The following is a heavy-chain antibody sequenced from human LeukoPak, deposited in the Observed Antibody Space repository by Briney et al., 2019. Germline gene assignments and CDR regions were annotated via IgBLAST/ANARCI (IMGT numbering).Heavy chain of an antibody. J-gene: IGHJ6*02. CDR3: ARDGKAVAGAIYYYYGVDV. Sequence: GGSLRLSCAASGFAVSSNYMSWVRQAPGKGLEWVSVIYSGGSTYYADSVKGRFTISRDNSKNTLYLQMNSLRAEDTAVYYCARDGKAVAGAIYYYYGVDVWGQGTTVTVSS. CDR1: GFAVSSNY. CDR2: IYSGGST. D-gene: IGHD6-19*01. V-gene: IGHV3-66*01.